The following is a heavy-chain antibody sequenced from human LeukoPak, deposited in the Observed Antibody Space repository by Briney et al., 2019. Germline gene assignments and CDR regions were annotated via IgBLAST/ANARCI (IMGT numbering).Heavy chain of an antibody. CDR2: IYYSGST. CDR3: ARDSEMGGAPDY. D-gene: IGHD3-16*01. Sequence: SETLSLTCTVSGGSISSYYWSWIRQPPGKGLEWIGYIYYSGSTNYNPSLKSRVTISVDTSKNQFSLKLSSVTAADTAVYYCARDSEMGGAPDYWGQGTLVTVSS. V-gene: IGHV4-59*01. CDR1: GGSISSYY. J-gene: IGHJ4*02.